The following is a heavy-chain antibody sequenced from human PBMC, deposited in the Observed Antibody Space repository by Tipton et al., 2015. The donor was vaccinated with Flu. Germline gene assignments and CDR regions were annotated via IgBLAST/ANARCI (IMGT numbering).Heavy chain of an antibody. D-gene: IGHD3-9*01. CDR3: AKAAAYDILTGYYDY. Sequence: SLRLSCAASGFTFDDYTMHWVRQAPGKGLEWVSLISWDGGSTYYADSVKGRFTLSRDNSKNSLYLQMNSLRTEDTALYYCAKAAAYDILTGYYDYWGQGTLVTVSS. CDR1: GFTFDDYT. CDR2: ISWDGGST. J-gene: IGHJ4*02. V-gene: IGHV3-43*01.